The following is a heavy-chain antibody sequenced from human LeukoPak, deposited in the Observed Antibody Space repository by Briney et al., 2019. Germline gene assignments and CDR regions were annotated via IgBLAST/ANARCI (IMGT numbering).Heavy chain of an antibody. Sequence: GRSLRLSCAASGFTFDDYAMHWVRQAPGKGLEWVSGISWNSGSIGYADSVKGRFTISRDNAKNSLYLQMNSLRAEDTAVYYCARDRVGATTWFFDYWGQGTLVTVSS. D-gene: IGHD1-26*01. CDR3: ARDRVGATTWFFDY. J-gene: IGHJ4*02. CDR2: ISWNSGSI. CDR1: GFTFDDYA. V-gene: IGHV3-9*01.